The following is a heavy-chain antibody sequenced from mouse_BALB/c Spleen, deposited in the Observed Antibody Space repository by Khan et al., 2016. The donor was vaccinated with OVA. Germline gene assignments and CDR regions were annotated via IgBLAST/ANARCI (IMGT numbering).Heavy chain of an antibody. J-gene: IGHJ2*01. CDR2: FYPGSSDT. D-gene: IGHD2-2*01. Sequence: EVKVEESGTVPARPGASVKMSCKASGYSFTSYWMHWVTQRPGQGLEWIGAFYPGSSDTRYNQMFKDRAKLTAVTSASTVYMELSSLTNEDSAVYSCTRSYGSYYFDYWGQGTTLTVSS. CDR3: TRSYGSYYFDY. CDR1: GYSFTSYW. V-gene: IGHV1-5*01.